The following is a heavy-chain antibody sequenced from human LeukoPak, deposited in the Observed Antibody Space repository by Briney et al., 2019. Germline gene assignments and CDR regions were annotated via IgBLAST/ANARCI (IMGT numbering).Heavy chain of an antibody. CDR3: ARGRCGGGSCYWHYYYMDV. J-gene: IGHJ6*03. Sequence: SETLSLTCAVYGGSFSGYYWSWIRQPPGKGLEWIGEINHSGSTNYNPSLKSRVTISVDTSKNQFSLKLSSVTAADTAVYYCARGRCGGGSCYWHYYYMDVWGKGTTVTVSS. CDR1: GGSFSGYY. V-gene: IGHV4-34*01. CDR2: INHSGST. D-gene: IGHD2-15*01.